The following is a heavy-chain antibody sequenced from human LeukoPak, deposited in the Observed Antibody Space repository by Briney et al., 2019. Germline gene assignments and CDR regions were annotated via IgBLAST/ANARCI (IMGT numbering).Heavy chain of an antibody. J-gene: IGHJ4*02. Sequence: PGGSLRPSCAASGFTFDDYAMHWVRQAPGKGLEYVSAISNGGGSTHYANSVKGRFTISRDNSKNTLYLQMGSLRAEDMAVYYCARPYYDIWSAYVYWGQGTLVTVSS. CDR2: ISNGGGST. V-gene: IGHV3-64*01. CDR3: ARPYYDIWSAYVY. CDR1: GFTFDDYA. D-gene: IGHD3-3*01.